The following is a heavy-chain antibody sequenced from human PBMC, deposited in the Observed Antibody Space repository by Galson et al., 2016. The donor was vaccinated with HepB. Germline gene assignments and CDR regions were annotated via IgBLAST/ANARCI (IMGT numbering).Heavy chain of an antibody. CDR2: FDPEDGEI. CDR1: GYTLTELS. Sequence: SVKVSCKVSGYTLTELSMHWVRQAPGKGLEWMGGFDPEDGEIIYEQKFQGRVTMTEDTSTDTAYMELSSLRSEDTAVYYCTPFYGGNVAGWGQGTLVTVSS. V-gene: IGHV1-24*01. D-gene: IGHD4-23*01. CDR3: TPFYGGNVAG. J-gene: IGHJ4*02.